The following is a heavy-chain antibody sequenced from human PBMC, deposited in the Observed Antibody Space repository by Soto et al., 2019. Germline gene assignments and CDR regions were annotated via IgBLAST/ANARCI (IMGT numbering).Heavy chain of an antibody. CDR1: GYSFNNYW. J-gene: IGHJ3*01. Sequence: GESLKISCQGSGYSFNNYWTGWVRQMPGKGLEWMGIIHPAASIVKYSPSFEGQVTISVDKSINTAYLRWTSLKASDTAMYYCTSPAGSRVPEAFDVWGQGTMVTVSS. CDR3: TSPAGSRVPEAFDV. V-gene: IGHV5-51*01. CDR2: IHPAASIV. D-gene: IGHD2-15*01.